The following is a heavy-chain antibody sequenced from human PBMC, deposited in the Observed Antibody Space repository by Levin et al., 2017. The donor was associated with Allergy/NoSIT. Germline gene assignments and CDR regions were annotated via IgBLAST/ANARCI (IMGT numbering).Heavy chain of an antibody. Sequence: GGSLRLSCAASGFTFSGSAMHWVRQASGKGLEWVGRIRSKANSYATAYAASVKGRFTISRDDSKNTAYLQMNSLKTEDTAVYYCTRLLSYSSSSDKVIDWFDPWGQGTLVTVSS. J-gene: IGHJ5*02. CDR1: GFTFSGSA. V-gene: IGHV3-73*01. CDR3: TRLLSYSSSSDKVIDWFDP. D-gene: IGHD6-6*01. CDR2: IRSKANSYAT.